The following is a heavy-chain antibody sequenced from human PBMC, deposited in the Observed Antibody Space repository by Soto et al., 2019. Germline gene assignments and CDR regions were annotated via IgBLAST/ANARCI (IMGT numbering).Heavy chain of an antibody. D-gene: IGHD6-13*01. J-gene: IGHJ4*02. CDR3: AKDISLRGWVYLVVEY. V-gene: IGHV3-48*03. Sequence: EVQLVESGGGLVQPGGSLRLSCAASGFTLSNYEMNWVRQAPGKGLEWISYISRSGSIMYHADSVKGRFTISRDTAKNSVYLQMNSLRAEDTAVYYCAKDISLRGWVYLVVEYWGQGTLVTVSP. CDR2: ISRSGSIM. CDR1: GFTLSNYE.